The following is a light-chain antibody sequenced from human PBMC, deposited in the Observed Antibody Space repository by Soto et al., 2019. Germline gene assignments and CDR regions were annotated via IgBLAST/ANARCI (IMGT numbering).Light chain of an antibody. CDR2: VVS. Sequence: QSVLTQPASVSGSPGQSITISCTGTSSDVGGYNYVSWYQQHPGKAPKLMIYVVSNRPSGVSNRFSGSKSGNTASLTISGLQAEDEADYYCSSYTSSSLCVFGTGTKLTVL. CDR1: SSDVGGYNY. V-gene: IGLV2-14*01. J-gene: IGLJ1*01. CDR3: SSYTSSSLCV.